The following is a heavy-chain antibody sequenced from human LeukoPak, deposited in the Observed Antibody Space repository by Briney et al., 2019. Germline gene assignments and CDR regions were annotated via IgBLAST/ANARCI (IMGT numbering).Heavy chain of an antibody. J-gene: IGHJ4*02. CDR3: ASGARLDYFDY. V-gene: IGHV4-39*01. Sequence: SETLSLTCTVSGGSISSSSHYWGWIRQPPGKGLEWIGSIYYSGNTYYTPSLKSRVTISVDTSKNQFSLKLSSVTAADTAVYYCASGARLDYFDYWGQGTLVTVSS. D-gene: IGHD3-16*01. CDR2: IYYSGNT. CDR1: GGSISSSSHY.